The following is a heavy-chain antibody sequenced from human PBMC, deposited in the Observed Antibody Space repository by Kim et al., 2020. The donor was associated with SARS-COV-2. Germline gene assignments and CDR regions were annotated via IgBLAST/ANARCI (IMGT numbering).Heavy chain of an antibody. Sequence: GGSLRLSCAASGFTFSSYAMSWVRQAPGKGLEWVSAISGSGGSTYYADSVKGRFTISRDNSKNTLYLQMNSLRAEDTAVYYCAKGWASMVRGRNGLVYWGQGTLVTVSS. V-gene: IGHV3-23*01. CDR2: ISGSGGST. CDR1: GFTFSSYA. J-gene: IGHJ4*02. CDR3: AKGWASMVRGRNGLVY. D-gene: IGHD3-10*01.